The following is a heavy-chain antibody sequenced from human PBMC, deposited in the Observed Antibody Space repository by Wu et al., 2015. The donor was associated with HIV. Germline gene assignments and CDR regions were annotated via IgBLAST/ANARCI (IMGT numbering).Heavy chain of an antibody. CDR3: TTLRGGYYAGSDIPAAFDI. V-gene: IGHV1-24*01. CDR2: FDPEDGET. D-gene: IGHD3-10*01. J-gene: IGHJ3*02. CDR1: GYTLSKLY. Sequence: QDQLVQSGAEVKKPGASVKVSCKVSGYTLSKLYMHWVRQAPGKGLEWLGGFDPEDGETIYAQKFQGRVILTEDTSIDTAYMEMSSLRSEDTAVYYCTTLRGGYYAGSDIPAAFDIWGQGTMVTVSP.